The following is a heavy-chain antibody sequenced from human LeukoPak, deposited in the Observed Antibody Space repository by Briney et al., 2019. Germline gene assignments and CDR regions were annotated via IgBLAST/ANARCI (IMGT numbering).Heavy chain of an antibody. CDR3: ARSRGGWEIDY. Sequence: QTGGSLRLSCAASGFTFSSYAMHWVRQAPGKGLEWVAVISYDGSNKYYADSVKGRFTISRDNSKNTLYLQMNSLRAEDTAVYYCARSRGGWEIDYWGQGTLVTVSS. V-gene: IGHV3-30-3*01. CDR1: GFTFSSYA. CDR2: ISYDGSNK. J-gene: IGHJ4*02. D-gene: IGHD6-19*01.